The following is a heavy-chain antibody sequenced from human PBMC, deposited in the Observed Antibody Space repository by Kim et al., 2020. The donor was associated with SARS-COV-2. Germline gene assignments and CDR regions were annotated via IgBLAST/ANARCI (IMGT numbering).Heavy chain of an antibody. CDR3: ASRRILWFGELSPVYFDY. J-gene: IGHJ4*02. CDR1: GGSISSGGYY. Sequence: SETLSLTCTVSGGSISSGGYYWSWIRQHPGKGLEWIGYIYYSGSTYYNPSLKSRVTISVDTSKNQFSLKLSSVTAADTAVYYCASRRILWFGELSPVYFDYWGQGTLVTVSS. CDR2: IYYSGST. V-gene: IGHV4-31*03. D-gene: IGHD3-10*01.